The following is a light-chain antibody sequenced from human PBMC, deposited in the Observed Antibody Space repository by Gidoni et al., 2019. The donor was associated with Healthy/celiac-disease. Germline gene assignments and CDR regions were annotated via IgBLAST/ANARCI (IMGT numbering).Light chain of an antibody. V-gene: IGKV4-1*01. J-gene: IGKJ3*01. CDR2: WAS. Sequence: DSVMTQSPDSLAVALGERATINCKSTQSVLYSSNNKNCLAWYQQKPGQPPKLLIYWASTRESGVPDRFSGSGSETDFTLTISSLQAEDVAVYYCQQYHSTPLTFGPGTKVDI. CDR1: QSVLYSSNNKNC. CDR3: QQYHSTPLT.